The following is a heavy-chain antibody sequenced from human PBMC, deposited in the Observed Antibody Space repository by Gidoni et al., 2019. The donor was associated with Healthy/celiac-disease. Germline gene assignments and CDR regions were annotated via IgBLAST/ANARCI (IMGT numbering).Heavy chain of an antibody. J-gene: IGHJ5*02. Sequence: QVQLVQSGAEVKTPGSSVKVSCKASGGTFSSYAISWVRQAPGQGLEWLGGIIPIFGTANYAQKFQGRVTITADESTSTAYMELSSLRSEDTAVYYCARGDHYDFWSGYYDNWFDPWGQGTLVTVSS. CDR3: ARGDHYDFWSGYYDNWFDP. D-gene: IGHD3-3*01. CDR2: IIPIFGTA. V-gene: IGHV1-69*01. CDR1: GGTFSSYA.